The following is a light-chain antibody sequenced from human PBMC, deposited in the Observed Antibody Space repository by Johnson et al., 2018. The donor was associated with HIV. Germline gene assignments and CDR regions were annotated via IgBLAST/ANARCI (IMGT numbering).Light chain of an antibody. CDR1: DSNIGNNY. CDR3: GTWDSSLSAV. Sequence: QSVLTQPPSVSAAPGQKVTISCFGSDSNIGNNYVSWYQQFPGTAPKLLIYDNNKRPSGIPDRFSGSKSGTSATLGITGLQTGDEADYYCGTWDSSLSAVFGTGTKVTVL. CDR2: DNN. V-gene: IGLV1-51*01. J-gene: IGLJ1*01.